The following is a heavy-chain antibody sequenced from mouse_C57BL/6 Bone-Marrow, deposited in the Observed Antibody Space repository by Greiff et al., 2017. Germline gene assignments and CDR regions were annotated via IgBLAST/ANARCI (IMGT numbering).Heavy chain of an antibody. V-gene: IGHV1-82*01. D-gene: IGHD1-1*01. CDR3: VSWGDGRGYDWFAY. J-gene: IGHJ3*01. Sequence: QVQLKQSGPELVKPGASVKISCKASGYAFSSSWMNWVKQRPGKGLEWIGRIYPGGGGTNYNGKFKGKATLTADKSSSTAYMQLSSLTSEDSAVYLWVSWGDGRGYDWFAYGDWGNGVTVTA. CDR2: IYPGGGGT. CDR1: GYAFSSSW.